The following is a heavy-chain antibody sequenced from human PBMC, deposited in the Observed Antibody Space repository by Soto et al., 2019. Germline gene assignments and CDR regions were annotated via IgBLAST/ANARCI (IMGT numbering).Heavy chain of an antibody. V-gene: IGHV3-7*01. D-gene: IGHD6-13*01. Sequence: PGGSLRLSCAGSGFIFNNYWMSWARQAPGKGLEWVATIKEDGSEKYYVDSVKGRFSISRDNARNSLYLQMNSLRAEDTAVYYCARYAGYSLAPDYWGQGTLVTVSS. CDR2: IKEDGSEK. J-gene: IGHJ4*02. CDR1: GFIFNNYW. CDR3: ARYAGYSLAPDY.